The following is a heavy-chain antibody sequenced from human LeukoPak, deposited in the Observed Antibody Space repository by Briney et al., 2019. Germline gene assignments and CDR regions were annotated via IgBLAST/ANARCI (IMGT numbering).Heavy chain of an antibody. Sequence: SVKGRFTISRDNAKNSLHLHMNGLRAEDTAVYYCARDSHQGMTPIWFDPWGQGTLVTVSS. J-gene: IGHJ5*02. V-gene: IGHV3-21*01. CDR3: ARDSHQGMTPIWFDP. D-gene: IGHD2-15*01.